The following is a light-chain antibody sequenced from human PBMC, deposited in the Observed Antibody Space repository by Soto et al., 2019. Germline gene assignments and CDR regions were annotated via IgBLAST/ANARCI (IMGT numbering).Light chain of an antibody. CDR1: SSDVGSYNL. CDR3: CSYGGSYV. V-gene: IGLV2-23*02. J-gene: IGLJ1*01. Sequence: QSALTQPASVSGSPGQSITISCTGTSSDVGSYNLVSWYQQHPGKAPKVMIYEVSKRPSGVSNRFSGSKSGNTASLTISGLQAEDEADYYCCSYGGSYVFGPGTKVTDL. CDR2: EVS.